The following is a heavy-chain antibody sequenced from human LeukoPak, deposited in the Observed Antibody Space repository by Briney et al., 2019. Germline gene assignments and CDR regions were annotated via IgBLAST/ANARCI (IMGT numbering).Heavy chain of an antibody. Sequence: SETLSLTCTVSGGSISFYYWSWLRQPPGKGLEWIGYIYYSGSTKYNPSLKSRVTISVDTSKNQFSLKLSSVTAADTARYYCARVVYSSSWPPAFDYYMDVWGKGTTVTISS. D-gene: IGHD6-13*01. J-gene: IGHJ6*03. CDR2: IYYSGST. CDR3: ARVVYSSSWPPAFDYYMDV. CDR1: GGSISFYY. V-gene: IGHV4-59*01.